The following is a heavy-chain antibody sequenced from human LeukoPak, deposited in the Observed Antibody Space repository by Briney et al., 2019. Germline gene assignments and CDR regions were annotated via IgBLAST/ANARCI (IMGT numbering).Heavy chain of an antibody. CDR1: GGSFSGYY. CDR2: INHSGST. CDR3: ATIGSTYGGNSRRNY. D-gene: IGHD4-23*01. V-gene: IGHV4-34*01. J-gene: IGHJ4*02. Sequence: SETLSLTCAVYGGSFSGYYWSRIRQPPGKGLEWIGEINHSGSTNYNPSLKSRVTISVDTSKNQFSLKLSSVTAADTAVYYCATIGSTYGGNSRRNYWGQGTLVTVSS.